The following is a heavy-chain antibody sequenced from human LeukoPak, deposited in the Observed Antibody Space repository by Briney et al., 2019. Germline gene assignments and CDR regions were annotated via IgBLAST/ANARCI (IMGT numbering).Heavy chain of an antibody. J-gene: IGHJ4*02. V-gene: IGHV3-30*04. Sequence: PGGSLRLSCAASGFTFSSYAMHWVRQAPGKGLEWVAVISYDGSNKYYADSVKGRYTISRDNSKNTLYLQMNSLRAEDTAVYYCARDEGSGGILDYWGQGTLVTVSS. CDR1: GFTFSSYA. CDR2: ISYDGSNK. D-gene: IGHD2-15*01. CDR3: ARDEGSGGILDY.